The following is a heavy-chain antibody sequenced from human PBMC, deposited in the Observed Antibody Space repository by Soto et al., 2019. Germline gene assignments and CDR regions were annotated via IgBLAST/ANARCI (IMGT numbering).Heavy chain of an antibody. D-gene: IGHD6-25*01. V-gene: IGHV3-21*01. J-gene: IGHJ6*02. CDR2: ISSSSSYI. CDR3: ARSHLSSGLMDV. Sequence: PGGSLRLSCAASGFTFSSYSMNWVRQAPGKGLEWVSSISSSSSYIYYADSVKGRFTISRDNAKNSLYLQMNSLRAEDTAVYYCARSHLSSGLMDVWGQGTTVTVSS. CDR1: GFTFSSYS.